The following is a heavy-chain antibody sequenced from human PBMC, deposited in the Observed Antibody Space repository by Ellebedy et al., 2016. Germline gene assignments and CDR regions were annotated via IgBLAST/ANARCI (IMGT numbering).Heavy chain of an antibody. CDR2: IIPILGIA. V-gene: IGHV1-69*04. CDR1: GFTFSSYA. J-gene: IGHJ6*02. D-gene: IGHD3-22*01. Sequence: GGSLRLSCAASGFTFSSYAISWVRQAPGQGLEWMGRIIPILGIANYAQKFQGRLTITADKSTNTAYMELSSLRSEDTAVYYCARESYDSSGYRSRLYHYHDMDVWGQGTTVAVSS. CDR3: ARESYDSSGYRSRLYHYHDMDV.